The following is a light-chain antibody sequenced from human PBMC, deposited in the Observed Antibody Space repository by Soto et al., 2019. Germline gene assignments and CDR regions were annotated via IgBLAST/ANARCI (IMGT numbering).Light chain of an antibody. J-gene: IGLJ1*01. CDR3: SSFTSSTTYG. CDR1: SSDVGGYNY. V-gene: IGLV2-14*01. CDR2: EVS. Sequence: QSALTQPASVSGSPGQSITISCTGTSSDVGGYNYVSWYQQHPGKAPKLMIYEVSNRPSGVSNRFFGSKSGNTASLTISGLQAEDEADYYCSSFTSSTTYGFGPGTKLTVL.